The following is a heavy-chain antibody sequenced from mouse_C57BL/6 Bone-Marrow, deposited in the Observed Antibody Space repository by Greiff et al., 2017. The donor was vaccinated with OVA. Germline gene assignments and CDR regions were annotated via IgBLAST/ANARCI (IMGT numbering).Heavy chain of an antibody. CDR2: IYPGSGNT. V-gene: IGHV1-66*01. CDR3: ARGSCWAWFAY. J-gene: IGHJ3*01. Sequence: QVTLKESGPELVKPGASVKISCKASGYSFTSYYIHWVKQRPGQGLEWIGWIYPGSGNTKYNEKFKGKATLTADTSSSTAYMQLSSLTSEDSAVYYCARGSCWAWFAYWGQGTLVTVSA. CDR1: GYSFTSYY. D-gene: IGHD4-1*01.